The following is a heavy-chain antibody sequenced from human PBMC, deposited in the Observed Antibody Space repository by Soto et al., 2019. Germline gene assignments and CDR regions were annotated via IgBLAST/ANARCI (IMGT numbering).Heavy chain of an antibody. J-gene: IGHJ6*02. CDR3: ARVRYDYGSGSYAMDV. D-gene: IGHD3-10*01. CDR2: IYYGGNS. CDR1: GGSINSGDHY. V-gene: IGHV4-31*03. Sequence: QVQLQESGPGLVKPSQTLSLTCTVSGGSINSGDHYWSWIRQHPGKGLEWIGFIYYGGNSYYKPLLRRRLTISVDTSKIQFSLRLSYVTAADTAVYYCARVRYDYGSGSYAMDVWGRGTTVTVSS.